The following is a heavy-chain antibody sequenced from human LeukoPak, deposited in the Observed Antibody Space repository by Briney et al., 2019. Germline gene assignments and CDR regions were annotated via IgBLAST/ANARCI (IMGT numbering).Heavy chain of an antibody. Sequence: ETLSLTCTVSGGSTDSYYWSWIRQPPGKGLEWLGYIYHSGSTKYNPSLKSRVTISVDMSKKQFSLKLNSVTAADTAVYYCARNALVVPYYFDYWGQGTLVTVSS. J-gene: IGHJ4*02. CDR1: GGSTDSYY. D-gene: IGHD6-6*01. CDR3: ARNALVVPYYFDY. V-gene: IGHV4-59*08. CDR2: IYHSGST.